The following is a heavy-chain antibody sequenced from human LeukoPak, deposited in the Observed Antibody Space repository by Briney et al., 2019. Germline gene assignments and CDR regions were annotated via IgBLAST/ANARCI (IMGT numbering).Heavy chain of an antibody. CDR1: GFTFSSYS. CDR3: ARVLIAATGGDY. V-gene: IGHV3-21*01. CDR2: ISSSSSYI. D-gene: IGHD6-13*01. Sequence: PGGSLRLSCAASGFTFSSYSMNWVRQAPGKGLEWVSSISSSSSYIHYADPVKGRFTISRDNAKNTVYLQMNSLRADDTAVYYCARVLIAATGGDYWGQGTLVTVFS. J-gene: IGHJ4*02.